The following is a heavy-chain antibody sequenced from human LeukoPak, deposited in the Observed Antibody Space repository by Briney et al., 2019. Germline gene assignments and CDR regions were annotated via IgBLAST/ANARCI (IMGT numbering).Heavy chain of an antibody. V-gene: IGHV1-69*05. CDR2: IIPIFGTA. CDR3: ARAWNYGSGSAFDY. D-gene: IGHD3-10*01. CDR1: GGTFSSYA. Sequence: SVKVSCKASGGTFSSYAISWVRQAPGQGLEWMGRIIPIFGTANYAQKFQGRVTITTDESTSTAYMELSSLRSEGTAVYYCARAWNYGSGSAFDYWGQGTLVTVSS. J-gene: IGHJ4*02.